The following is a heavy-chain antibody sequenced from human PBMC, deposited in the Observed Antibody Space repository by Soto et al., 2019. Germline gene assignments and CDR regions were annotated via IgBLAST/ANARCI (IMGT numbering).Heavy chain of an antibody. V-gene: IGHV3-23*01. J-gene: IGHJ4*02. CDR2: ISGSGGST. D-gene: IGHD6-19*01. CDR1: GFLFRSYA. Sequence: GSLRLSCAASGFLFRSYAMSWVRQAPGKGLEWVSAISGSGGSTYYADSVKGRFTISRDNSKNTLYLQMNSLRAEDTAVYYCAKEEQWLVSIIDYWGQGTLVTGSS. CDR3: AKEEQWLVSIIDY.